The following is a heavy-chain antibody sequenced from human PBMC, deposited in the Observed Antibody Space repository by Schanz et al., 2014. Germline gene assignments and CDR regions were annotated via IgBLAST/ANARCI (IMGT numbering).Heavy chain of an antibody. D-gene: IGHD2-21*01. CDR3: ARDRLECGAECYSVEVFEI. J-gene: IGHJ4*02. CDR1: GYTFSDYG. CDR2: ISPYTGNT. Sequence: QVQLVQSGDEVKKPGASVKVSCKTSGYTFSDYGITWVRQAPGQGLEWVGWISPYTGNTHYFDKMEGRVTMTTDTSTGTAYMELSGLRSEDTAVYYCARDRLECGAECYSVEVFEIWGQGTLVIVSS. V-gene: IGHV1-18*01.